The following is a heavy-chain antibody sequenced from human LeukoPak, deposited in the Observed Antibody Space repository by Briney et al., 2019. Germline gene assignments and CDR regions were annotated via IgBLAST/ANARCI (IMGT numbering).Heavy chain of an antibody. J-gene: IGHJ4*02. CDR1: GFTFSIYS. D-gene: IGHD6-13*01. V-gene: IGHV3-21*01. Sequence: GGSLRLSCAASGFTFSIYSMNWVRQAPGKGLEWVSSISSSSSYIYYADSVKGRFTISRDNAKNSLYLQMNGLRAEDTAVYYCAGGSSPTYYYFDYWGQGTLVTVSS. CDR3: AGGSSPTYYYFDY. CDR2: ISSSSSYI.